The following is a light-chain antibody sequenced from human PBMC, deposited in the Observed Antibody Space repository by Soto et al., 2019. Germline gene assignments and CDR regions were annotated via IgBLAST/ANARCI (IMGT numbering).Light chain of an antibody. J-gene: IGLJ1*01. CDR1: SSNIGANYD. V-gene: IGLV1-40*01. CDR2: GNN. Sequence: QTVVTQPPSVSGAPGQRVTISCTGSSSNIGANYDVHWYQQRPGTAPKLLIFGNNNRPSGVPDRFSGSKSGTSASLAITGLRAEDEGDYYCQSYDTTLSARYVFGTGTKHTVL. CDR3: QSYDTTLSARYV.